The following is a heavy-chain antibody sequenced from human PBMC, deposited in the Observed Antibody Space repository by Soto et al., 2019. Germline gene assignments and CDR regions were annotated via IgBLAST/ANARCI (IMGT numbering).Heavy chain of an antibody. CDR3: ARDPYAVVGGRPYSYGMYV. CDR1: GFTFSSYA. J-gene: IGHJ6*02. Sequence: EVQLLESGGGLVQPGGSLRLSCAASGFTFSSYAMSWVRQAPGKGLEWVSAISGSGGSTYYADSVKGRCTISRDNTKNRRYLKMSSLRAEDTAVYYCARDPYAVVGGRPYSYGMYVWGHGPRVTGAS. D-gene: IGHD6-19*01. V-gene: IGHV3-23*01. CDR2: ISGSGGST.